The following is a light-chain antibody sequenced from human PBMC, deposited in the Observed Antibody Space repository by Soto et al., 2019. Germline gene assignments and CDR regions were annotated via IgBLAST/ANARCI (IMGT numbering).Light chain of an antibody. CDR3: SSYTGSSTLV. Sequence: QSALTQSASVSGSPGQSITISCTGTSSDVGGYNYVSWYQQHPGKAPKLVIYEVTKRPSGVSNRFSGSKSGNTASLTISGLQAEDETDYYCSSYTGSSTLVFGTGTKLTVL. J-gene: IGLJ1*01. CDR1: SSDVGGYNY. CDR2: EVT. V-gene: IGLV2-14*01.